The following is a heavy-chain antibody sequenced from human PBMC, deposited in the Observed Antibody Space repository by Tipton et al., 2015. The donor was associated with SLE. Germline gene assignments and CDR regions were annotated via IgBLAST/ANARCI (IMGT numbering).Heavy chain of an antibody. D-gene: IGHD3-16*01. J-gene: IGHJ4*02. V-gene: IGHV3-23*01. CDR3: AKDPGEVSFDY. Sequence: SLRLSCAVYGGSFSGFDWSWIRQPPGKGLEWVSALRGSGGSTYYADSVKGRFTISRDNSKNTLYLQMNSLRAEDTAVYYCAKDPGEVSFDYWGQGTLVTVSS. CDR1: GGSFSGFD. CDR2: LRGSGGST.